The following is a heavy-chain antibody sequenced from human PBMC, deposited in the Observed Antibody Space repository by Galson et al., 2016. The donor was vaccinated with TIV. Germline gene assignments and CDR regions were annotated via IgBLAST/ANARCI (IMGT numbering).Heavy chain of an antibody. CDR2: IIPMFGTA. CDR1: GGTFSSYV. Sequence: SVKVSCKASGGTFSSYVIKWVRQAPGQGLEWMGEIIPMFGTANYAQKFQGRVTITADEPTSTAYMELSSLRSEDTAVYYCAKDRNTAFDTHYSYYGLDVWGPGTTVTVSS. CDR3: AKDRNTAFDTHYSYYGLDV. J-gene: IGHJ6*02. V-gene: IGHV1-69*13. D-gene: IGHD5-18*01.